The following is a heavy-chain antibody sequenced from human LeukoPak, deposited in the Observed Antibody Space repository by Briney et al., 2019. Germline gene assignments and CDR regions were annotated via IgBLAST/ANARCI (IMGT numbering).Heavy chain of an antibody. CDR2: IRYDGSNK. CDR1: GFTFSSYG. D-gene: IGHD3-16*01. J-gene: IGHJ4*02. V-gene: IGHV3-30*02. CDR3: ANLASYDYVWGSYPKDY. Sequence: GGSLRLSCAASGFTFSSYGMHWVRQAPGKWLEWVAFIRYDGSNKYYADSVKGRFTISRDNSKNTLYLQMNSLRAEDTAVYYCANLASYDYVWGSYPKDYWGQGTLVTVSS.